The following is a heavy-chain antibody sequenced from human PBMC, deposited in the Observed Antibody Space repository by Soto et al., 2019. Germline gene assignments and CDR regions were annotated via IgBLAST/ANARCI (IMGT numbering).Heavy chain of an antibody. V-gene: IGHV3-23*01. CDR1: GISFSDYA. D-gene: IGHD6-19*01. J-gene: IGHJ4*02. CDR2: ISGDGVSK. CDR3: AKKDRLYGVAVAFDS. Sequence: GGSLRLSCAASGISFSDYAMSWVRQAPGKGLEWISAISGDGVSKLYADSVRGRFTISRDNAANTLYLQMNSLGSEDTALYYCAKKDRLYGVAVAFDSWGQGTLVTVSS.